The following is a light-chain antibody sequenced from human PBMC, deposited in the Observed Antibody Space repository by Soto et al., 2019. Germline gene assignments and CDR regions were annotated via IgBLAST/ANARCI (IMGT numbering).Light chain of an antibody. CDR3: QHYNSYSEA. V-gene: IGKV1-5*03. CDR1: KSISGW. J-gene: IGKJ1*01. CDR2: QSS. Sequence: DIQMTQSPSALSASVGDRVTITCRASKSISGWLAWFQQKPGKAPKLLIYQSSTLKSGVPSRFCGSGSGTEFTLTISSLQPDDFATYYCQHYNSYSEAFGQGTKVDIK.